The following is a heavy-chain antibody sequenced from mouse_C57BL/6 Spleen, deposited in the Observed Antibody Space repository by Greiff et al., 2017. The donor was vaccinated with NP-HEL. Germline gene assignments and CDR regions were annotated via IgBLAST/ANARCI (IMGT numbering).Heavy chain of an antibody. V-gene: IGHV3-6*01. CDR1: GYSITSGYY. CDR2: ISYDGSN. CDR3: ARDHGYFDY. Sequence: DVKLQESGPGLVKPSQSLSLTCSVTGYSITSGYYWNWIRQFPGNKLEWMGYISYDGSNNYNPSLKNRISITRDTSKNQFSLKLNSVTTEDTATYYCARDHGYFDYWGQGTTLTVSS. D-gene: IGHD1-1*01. J-gene: IGHJ2*01.